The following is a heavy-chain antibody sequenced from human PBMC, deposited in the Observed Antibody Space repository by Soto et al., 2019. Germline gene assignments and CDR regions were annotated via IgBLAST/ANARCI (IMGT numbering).Heavy chain of an antibody. CDR3: ARQGRKYDSSGYYYDAFDI. Sequence: GGSLRLSCAASGFTFSSCSMNWVRQAPGKGLEWVSYISSSSSTIYYADSVKGRFTISRDNAKNSLYLQMNSLRDEDTAVYYCARQGRKYDSSGYYYDAFDIWGQGTMVTVSS. CDR2: ISSSSSTI. J-gene: IGHJ3*02. CDR1: GFTFSSCS. V-gene: IGHV3-48*02. D-gene: IGHD3-22*01.